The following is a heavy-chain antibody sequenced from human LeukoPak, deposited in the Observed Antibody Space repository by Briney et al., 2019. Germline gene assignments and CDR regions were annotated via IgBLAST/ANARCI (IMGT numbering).Heavy chain of an antibody. D-gene: IGHD3-10*01. CDR2: INPNSGGT. V-gene: IGHV1-2*02. J-gene: IGHJ6*03. Sequence: ASVKVSCKASGYTFTGYYMHWVRQAPGQGLEWMGWINPNSGGTNYAQRFQGRVTMTRDTSISTAYMELRRLRSDDTAVYYCARDRFGGDYYYYYMDVWGKGTRVTISS. CDR1: GYTFTGYY. CDR3: ARDRFGGDYYYYYMDV.